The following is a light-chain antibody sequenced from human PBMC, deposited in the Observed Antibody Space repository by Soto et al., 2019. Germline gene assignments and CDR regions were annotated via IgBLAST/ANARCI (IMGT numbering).Light chain of an antibody. CDR1: ETVATY. V-gene: IGKV3-15*01. J-gene: IGKJ4*01. CDR2: DAS. CDR3: QQRSNWPRA. Sequence: EIVVTQSPATLSVSPGERVTLSCRASETVATYITWYQHKPGQAPRLLIYDASTRATDVPARFSGSGSGTEFTLTITSLQSEDFAVYYCQQRSNWPRAFGGGTKVEIK.